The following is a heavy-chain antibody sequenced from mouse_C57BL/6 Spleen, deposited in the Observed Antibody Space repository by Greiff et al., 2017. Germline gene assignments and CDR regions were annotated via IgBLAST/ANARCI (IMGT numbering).Heavy chain of an antibody. D-gene: IGHD4-1*01. CDR1: GFTFTDYY. V-gene: IGHV7-3*01. Sequence: EVQVVESGGGLVQPGGSLSLSCAASGFTFTDYYMSWVRQPPGKALEWLGFIRNKANGYTTEYSASVKGRFTISRDNSQSILYLQMNALRAEDSATYYCARYPWDVHAMDYWGQGTSVTVSS. CDR3: ARYPWDVHAMDY. CDR2: IRNKANGYTT. J-gene: IGHJ4*01.